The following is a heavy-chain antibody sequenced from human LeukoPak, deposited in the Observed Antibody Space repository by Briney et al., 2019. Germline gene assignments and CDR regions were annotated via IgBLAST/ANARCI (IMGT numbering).Heavy chain of an antibody. D-gene: IGHD3-3*01. J-gene: IGHJ1*01. CDR1: GFTFSSYA. CDR3: ARDRRFLEWLGPEYFQH. Sequence: PGGSLRLSCAASGFTFSSYAMHWVRQAPGEGLEWVAVISYDGSNKYYADSVKGRFTISRDNSKNTLYLQMNSLRAEDTAVYYCARDRRFLEWLGPEYFQHWGQGTLVTVSS. V-gene: IGHV3-30-3*01. CDR2: ISYDGSNK.